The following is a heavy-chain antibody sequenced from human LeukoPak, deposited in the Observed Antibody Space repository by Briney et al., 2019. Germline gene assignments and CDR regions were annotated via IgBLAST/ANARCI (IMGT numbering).Heavy chain of an antibody. Sequence: PPETLSLTCTVSGGSISSYYWSWIRQPPGKGLEWIGYIYYSGSTNYNPSLKSRVTISVDTSKNQFSLKLSSVTAADTAVYYCARVATVTRRFDYWGQGTLVTVSS. V-gene: IGHV4-59*01. J-gene: IGHJ4*02. CDR3: ARVATVTRRFDY. D-gene: IGHD4-17*01. CDR1: GGSISSYY. CDR2: IYYSGST.